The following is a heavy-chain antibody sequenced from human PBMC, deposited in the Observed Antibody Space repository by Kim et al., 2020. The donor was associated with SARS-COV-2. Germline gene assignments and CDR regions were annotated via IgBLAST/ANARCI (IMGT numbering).Heavy chain of an antibody. J-gene: IGHJ5*02. CDR3: ARDAEGPMVRGVIGVSNWFDP. CDR2: ISYDGSNK. CDR1: GFTFSSYG. V-gene: IGHV3-33*05. Sequence: GGSLRLSCAASGFTFSSYGMHWVRQAPGKGLEWVAVISYDGSNKYYADSVKGRFTISRDNSKNTLYLQMNSLRAEDTAVYYCARDAEGPMVRGVIGVSNWFDPWGQGTLVTVSS. D-gene: IGHD3-10*01.